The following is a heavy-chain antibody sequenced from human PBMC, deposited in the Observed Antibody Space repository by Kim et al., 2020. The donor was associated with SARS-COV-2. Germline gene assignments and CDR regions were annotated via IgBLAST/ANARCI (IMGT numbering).Heavy chain of an antibody. Sequence: GGSLRLSCAASGFTFDDYAMHWVRQAPGKGLEWVSLISGDGGSTYYADSVKGRFTISRDNSKNSLYLQMNSLRTEDTALYYCAKDGGDPPGSRRASNWFDPWGQGTLVTVSS. CDR3: AKDGGDPPGSRRASNWFDP. V-gene: IGHV3-43*02. J-gene: IGHJ5*02. D-gene: IGHD2-15*01. CDR2: ISGDGGST. CDR1: GFTFDDYA.